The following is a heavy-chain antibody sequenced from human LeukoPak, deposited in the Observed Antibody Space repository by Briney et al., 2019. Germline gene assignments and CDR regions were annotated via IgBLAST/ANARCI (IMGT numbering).Heavy chain of an antibody. D-gene: IGHD3-22*01. V-gene: IGHV3-21*01. J-gene: IGHJ4*02. CDR3: ARRRGSSGYLF. CDR2: ISSSSTYI. CDR1: GFTFSSYS. Sequence: GGSLRLSCAASGFTFSSYSMNWLRQAPGKGLEWVSSISSSSTYIYYADSVKGRFTISRDNAKNSLYLQMNSLRAEDTAVYYCARRRGSSGYLFRGQGTLVTVSS.